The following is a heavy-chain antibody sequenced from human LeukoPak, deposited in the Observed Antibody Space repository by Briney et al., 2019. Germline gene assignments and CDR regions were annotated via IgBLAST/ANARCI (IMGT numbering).Heavy chain of an antibody. V-gene: IGHV4-31*03. J-gene: IGHJ4*02. Sequence: SETLSLTCTVSGGSISSGGYYWSWIRQHPGKGLEWIGYIYYSGSTYYNPSLKSRVTISVDTSKNQFSLKLSSVTAADTAVYYCARDPPVVPAAMGGTNWGQGTLVTVSS. CDR1: GGSISSGGYY. CDR3: ARDPPVVPAAMGGTN. D-gene: IGHD2-2*01. CDR2: IYYSGST.